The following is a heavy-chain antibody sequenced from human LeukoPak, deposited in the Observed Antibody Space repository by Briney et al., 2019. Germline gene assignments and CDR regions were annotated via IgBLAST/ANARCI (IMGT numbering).Heavy chain of an antibody. J-gene: IGHJ3*02. D-gene: IGHD2-8*01. V-gene: IGHV3-48*01. CDR2: ISSSRSTI. CDR3: ARATRGMVYAYNAFDI. CDR1: GFTFNSYS. Sequence: GGSLRLSCAASGFTFNSYSMNWVRQAPGKGLEWVSYISSSRSTIYYADSVKGRFTISRDNAKNSLYLQMNSLRAEDTAVYYCARATRGMVYAYNAFDIWGQGTMVTVSS.